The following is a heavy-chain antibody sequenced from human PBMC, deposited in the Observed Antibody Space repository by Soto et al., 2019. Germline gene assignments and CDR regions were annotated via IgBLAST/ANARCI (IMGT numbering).Heavy chain of an antibody. CDR2: IDPRTGTSGTS. CDR3: ARLSRITFIVD. CDR1: GYTFAHYY. D-gene: IGHD3-16*02. J-gene: IGHJ4*02. V-gene: IGHV1-46*04. Sequence: QVQLVQSGAEVKGPGTSVTLSCQTPGYTFAHYYIHWVRQAPGQGLEYMGIIDPRTGTSGTSTSPQSVQGRLSITSDASTSTVYMELSNLRSDDTATYYCARLSRITFIVDWGQGTLVTVSS.